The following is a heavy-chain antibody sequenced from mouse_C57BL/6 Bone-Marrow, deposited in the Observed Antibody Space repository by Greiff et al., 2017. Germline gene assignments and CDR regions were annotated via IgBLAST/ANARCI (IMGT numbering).Heavy chain of an antibody. Sequence: QVQLQQSGPGLVQPSQSLSITCTVSGFSLTSYGVHWVRQSPGKGLEWLGVIWSGGSTDYNAAFISRLSISKDNSKSQVFFKMNSLPADDTAIYYCASAPYGNYAMDYWGQGTSVTVAS. CDR3: ASAPYGNYAMDY. J-gene: IGHJ4*01. D-gene: IGHD2-1*01. CDR1: GFSLTSYG. V-gene: IGHV2-2*01. CDR2: IWSGGST.